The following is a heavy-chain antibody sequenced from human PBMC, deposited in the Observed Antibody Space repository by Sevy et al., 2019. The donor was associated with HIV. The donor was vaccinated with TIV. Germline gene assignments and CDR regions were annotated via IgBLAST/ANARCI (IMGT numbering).Heavy chain of an antibody. Sequence: GGSLRLSCAASGFTFSNAWMSWVRQAPGKGLEWVGHIKSKTDGGTTDYAAPVKGRFTISRDDSKNTLYLQMNSLKTEDTAVYYCTTEFDSSGYCIYWGQGTLVTVSS. V-gene: IGHV3-15*01. CDR3: TTEFDSSGYCIY. J-gene: IGHJ4*02. CDR1: GFTFSNAW. CDR2: IKSKTDGGTT. D-gene: IGHD3-22*01.